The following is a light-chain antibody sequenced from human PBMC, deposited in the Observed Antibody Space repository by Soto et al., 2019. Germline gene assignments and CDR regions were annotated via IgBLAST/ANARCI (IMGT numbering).Light chain of an antibody. CDR3: QQYVSSLT. J-gene: IGKJ4*01. Sequence: EIVLTQSPGTLSLSPGERATLSCRASQSVNSSYLAWYQQKPGQAPRLLIYGASSRATGIPDRFSGSGSGTDFALTISRLEPEDFAVYYCQQYVSSLTFGGGTKVEIK. CDR2: GAS. CDR1: QSVNSSY. V-gene: IGKV3-20*01.